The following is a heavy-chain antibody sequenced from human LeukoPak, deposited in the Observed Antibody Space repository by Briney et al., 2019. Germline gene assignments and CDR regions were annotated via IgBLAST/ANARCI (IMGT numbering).Heavy chain of an antibody. CDR3: AKDTKFLLVGETLFDY. CDR1: GLNFSRDR. J-gene: IGHJ4*02. V-gene: IGHV3-21*01. D-gene: IGHD1-26*01. CDR2: ISSSSSYI. Sequence: GGSLRLSWAASGLNFSRDRMGWVRQAAGKGVEGVSSISSSSSYIYYADSVKGRFTISRDNAKTSLYLKMNSLRAEDTAVYYCAKDTKFLLVGETLFDYWGQGTLVTVPS.